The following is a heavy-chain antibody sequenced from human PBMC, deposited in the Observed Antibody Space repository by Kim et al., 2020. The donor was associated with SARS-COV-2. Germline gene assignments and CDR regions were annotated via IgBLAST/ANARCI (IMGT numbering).Heavy chain of an antibody. CDR3: ARANYGSGSYYYGMDV. V-gene: IGHV4-30-2*05. J-gene: IGHJ6*02. D-gene: IGHD3-10*01. Sequence: LKGRVTISVDTSKNQFSLKLSSVTAADTAVYYCARANYGSGSYYYGMDVWGQGTTVTVSS.